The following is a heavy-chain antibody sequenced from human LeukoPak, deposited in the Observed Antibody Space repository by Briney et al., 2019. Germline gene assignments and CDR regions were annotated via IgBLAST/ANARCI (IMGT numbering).Heavy chain of an antibody. CDR1: GGSISSGSYY. CDR3: AGAQMELDY. CDR2: IYTSGST. J-gene: IGHJ4*02. V-gene: IGHV4-61*02. D-gene: IGHD1-1*01. Sequence: SETLSLTCTVSGGSISSGSYYWSWIRQPAGKGLEWIGRIYTSGSTNYNPSLKSRVTISVDTSKNQFSLRLSSVTAADTAVYYCAGAQMELDYWGQGTLVTVSS.